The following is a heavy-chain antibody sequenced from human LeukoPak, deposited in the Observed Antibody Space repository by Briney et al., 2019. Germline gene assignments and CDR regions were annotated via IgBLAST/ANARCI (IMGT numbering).Heavy chain of an antibody. D-gene: IGHD5-12*01. CDR2: IYYSGST. CDR3: ARHKGVYEYSGYDLGGWFDP. Sequence: SETLSLTCTVSGGSISSRSYYWGWIRQPPGKGLEWIGRIYYSGSTYYNPSLKSRVTISVDTSKNQFSLKLSSVTAADTAVYYCARHKGVYEYSGYDLGGWFDPWGQGTLVTVSS. CDR1: GGSISSRSYY. V-gene: IGHV4-39*01. J-gene: IGHJ5*02.